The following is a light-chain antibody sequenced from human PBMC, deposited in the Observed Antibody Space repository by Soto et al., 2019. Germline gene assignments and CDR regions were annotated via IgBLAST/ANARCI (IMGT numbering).Light chain of an antibody. J-gene: IGLJ1*01. CDR3: CSYADSSTS. CDR1: SSNVGTYNR. CDR2: EGT. V-gene: IGLV2-23*01. Sequence: QSALTQPASVSESPGQSITISCTGTSSNVGTYNRVSWYQQYPGKAPKLIIYEGTKQPSGVSNRFSGSNSGNTASLTISGLQAEDEADYYCCSYADSSTSFGTGTKVTVL.